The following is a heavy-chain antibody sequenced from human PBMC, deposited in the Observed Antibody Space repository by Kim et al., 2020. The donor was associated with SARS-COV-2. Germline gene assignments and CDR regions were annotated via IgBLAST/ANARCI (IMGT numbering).Heavy chain of an antibody. CDR2: VIGSGDAATT. J-gene: IGHJ4*02. V-gene: IGHV3-23*01. CDR3: AKDWGPLDSTTWCYYDS. CDR1: GFTFNNYA. D-gene: IGHD3-10*01. Sequence: GGSLRLSCAASGFTFNNYAMSWVRQAPGKGLEWVSTVIGSGDAATTYYTDSVKGRFTISRDSSKDTLYLHMSSLRVEDTAVYYCAKDWGPLDSTTWCYYDSWGQGTLVTVSS.